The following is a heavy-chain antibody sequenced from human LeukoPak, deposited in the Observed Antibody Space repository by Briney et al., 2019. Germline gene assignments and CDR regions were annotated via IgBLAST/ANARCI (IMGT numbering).Heavy chain of an antibody. Sequence: ASVKVSCKASGYTFTSYGISWVRQAPGQGLEWMGGIIPIFGTANYAQKFQGRVTITADKSTSTAYMELSSLRSEDTAVYYCARVSEYYYGSGVRASYYYYMDVWGKGTTVTVSS. J-gene: IGHJ6*03. D-gene: IGHD3-10*01. V-gene: IGHV1-69*06. CDR3: ARVSEYYYGSGVRASYYYYMDV. CDR1: GYTFTSYG. CDR2: IIPIFGTA.